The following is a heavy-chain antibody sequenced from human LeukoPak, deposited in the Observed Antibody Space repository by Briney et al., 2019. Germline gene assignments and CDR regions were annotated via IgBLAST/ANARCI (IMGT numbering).Heavy chain of an antibody. Sequence: GGSLRLSCAASGFTFSSYGMHWVRQAPGKGLEWVAVISYDGSNKYYADSVKGRFPISRDNSKNTLYLQMNSLRAEDTAVYYCAKLWAGYYFDYWGQGTLVTVSS. CDR1: GFTFSSYG. D-gene: IGHD3-10*01. CDR3: AKLWAGYYFDY. V-gene: IGHV3-30*18. J-gene: IGHJ4*02. CDR2: ISYDGSNK.